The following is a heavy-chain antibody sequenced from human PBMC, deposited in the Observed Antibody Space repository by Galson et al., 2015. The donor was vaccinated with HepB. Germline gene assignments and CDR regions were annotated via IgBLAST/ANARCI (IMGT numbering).Heavy chain of an antibody. CDR3: ARDPSGSYWGRWFDL. J-gene: IGHJ5*02. V-gene: IGHV6-1*01. Sequence: CAISGDSVSSNSAAWNWIRQSPSRGLEWLGRTCYRSKWYNDYAESVKSRMTIKPDTSKNEFSLQLNSVTPEGTAVYYCARDPSGSYWGRWFDLWGQGIPVTVSS. CDR2: TCYRSKWYN. D-gene: IGHD1-26*01. CDR1: GDSVSSNSAA.